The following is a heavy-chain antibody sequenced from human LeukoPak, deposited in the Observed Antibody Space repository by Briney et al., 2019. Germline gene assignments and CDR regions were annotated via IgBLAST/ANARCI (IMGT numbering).Heavy chain of an antibody. V-gene: IGHV4-34*01. CDR1: GGSFSGYY. J-gene: IGHJ4*02. CDR2: INHSGST. CDR3: ARDASSAYYFDY. Sequence: SETLSLTCAVYGGSFSGYYWSWIRQPPGKGLEWIGEINHSGSTNYNPSLKSRVTISVETSKNQFSLKLSSVTAADTAVYYCARDASSAYYFDYWGQGTLVTVSS. D-gene: IGHD6-6*01.